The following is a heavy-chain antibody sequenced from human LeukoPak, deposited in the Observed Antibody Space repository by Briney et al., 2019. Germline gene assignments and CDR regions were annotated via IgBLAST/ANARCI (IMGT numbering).Heavy chain of an antibody. CDR2: ISAYNGNT. V-gene: IGHV1-18*01. CDR1: GYTFTSYG. CDR3: ARLRITMVRGVPRAGYFDY. J-gene: IGHJ4*02. Sequence: ASVKVSGKASGYTFTSYGISWVRQAPGQGLEWMGWISAYNGNTNYAQKLQGRVTMTTDTSTSTAYMELRSLRSDDTAVYYCARLRITMVRGVPRAGYFDYWGQGTLVTVSS. D-gene: IGHD3-10*01.